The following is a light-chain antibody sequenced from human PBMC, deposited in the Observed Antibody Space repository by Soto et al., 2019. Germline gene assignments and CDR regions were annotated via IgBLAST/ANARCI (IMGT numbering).Light chain of an antibody. CDR2: NNI. J-gene: IGLJ1*01. Sequence: QSVLTQPPSASGTPGQRVTISCSGSSSNIGSKSATWYQQLPGTAPKLLIYNNIGRPSGVPDRFSGCTSGTSASLAISGLRSEDEADYYCGAWDVSLNAYVFGVGTKLTVL. CDR3: GAWDVSLNAYV. V-gene: IGLV1-44*01. CDR1: SSNIGSKS.